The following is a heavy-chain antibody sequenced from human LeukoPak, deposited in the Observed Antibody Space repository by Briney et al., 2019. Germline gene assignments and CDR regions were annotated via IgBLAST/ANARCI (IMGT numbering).Heavy chain of an antibody. D-gene: IGHD3-3*01. Sequence: GGSLRLSCAASAFTFSSYSMNWVRQAPGKGLEWVSYISSSSSTIYYADSVKGRFTISRDNAKNSLYLQMNSLRAEDTAVYYCARVPARSELRFSEVPKGLDAFDIWGQGTMVTVSS. CDR2: ISSSSSTI. CDR3: ARVPARSELRFSEVPKGLDAFDI. CDR1: AFTFSSYS. J-gene: IGHJ3*02. V-gene: IGHV3-48*01.